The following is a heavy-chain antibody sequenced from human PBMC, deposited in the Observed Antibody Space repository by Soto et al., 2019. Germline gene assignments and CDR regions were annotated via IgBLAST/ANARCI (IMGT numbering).Heavy chain of an antibody. D-gene: IGHD5-18*01. Sequence: GGSLTLSSAASRFTFSSYWLSWVRQAPGKGLEWVANIKQDGSEKYYVDSVKGRFTISRDNAKNSLYLQMNSLRAEDTAVYYCARGGYSYGHGDYWGQGTLVTVSS. J-gene: IGHJ4*02. CDR2: IKQDGSEK. V-gene: IGHV3-7*01. CDR3: ARGGYSYGHGDY. CDR1: RFTFSSYW.